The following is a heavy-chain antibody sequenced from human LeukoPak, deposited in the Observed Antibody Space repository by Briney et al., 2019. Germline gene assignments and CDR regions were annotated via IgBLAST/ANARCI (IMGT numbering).Heavy chain of an antibody. Sequence: GGSLRLSCAASGVTLSTYAMSWARQAPGKGLEWVSGISSSGSGDNTYYTDSVKGRFTISRGSSKNTLFLHMNTLRAEDTAIYYCAKDRTVGASYWYFDLWGRGTLVTVSS. CDR1: GVTLSTYA. D-gene: IGHD1-26*01. J-gene: IGHJ2*01. CDR3: AKDRTVGASYWYFDL. V-gene: IGHV3-23*01. CDR2: ISSSGSGDNT.